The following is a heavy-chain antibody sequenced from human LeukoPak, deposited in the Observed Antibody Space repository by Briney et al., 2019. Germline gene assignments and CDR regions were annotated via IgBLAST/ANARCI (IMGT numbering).Heavy chain of an antibody. CDR1: GGSISSYY. V-gene: IGHV4-4*07. J-gene: IGHJ6*02. CDR2: FYTSGST. CDR3: ARDGCSSTSCYSGMDV. Sequence: SETLSLTCTVSGGSISSYYWSWIRQPAGKGLEWIGRFYTSGSTNYNPSLKSRVTMSVDTSKNQFSLKLRSVTAADTAAYYCARDGCSSTSCYSGMDVWGQGTTVTVSS. D-gene: IGHD2-2*01.